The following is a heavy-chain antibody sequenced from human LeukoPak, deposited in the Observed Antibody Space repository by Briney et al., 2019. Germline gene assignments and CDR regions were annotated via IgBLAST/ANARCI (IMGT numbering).Heavy chain of an antibody. J-gene: IGHJ4*02. Sequence: ASVKVSCKASGYTFTSYGISWVRQAPGQGLEWMGWISAYNGNTNYAQKLQGRVTMTTDTSTSTAYMELRDLRSDDTAVYYCSRDIDIVVVVAATDYWGPGTLVSVSS. CDR3: SRDIDIVVVVAATDY. V-gene: IGHV1-18*01. D-gene: IGHD2-15*01. CDR2: ISAYNGNT. CDR1: GYTFTSYG.